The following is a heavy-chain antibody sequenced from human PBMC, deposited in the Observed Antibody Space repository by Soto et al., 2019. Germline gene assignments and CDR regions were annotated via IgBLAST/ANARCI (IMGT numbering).Heavy chain of an antibody. J-gene: IGHJ4*02. CDR2: IYWDDDK. CDR3: AHPFRNGSAYYYWVDF. D-gene: IGHD3-22*01. V-gene: IGHV2-5*02. Sequence: QITLKESGPTLVKPTQTLTLTCTFSGFSLSTTGVGVGWIRQPPGKALEWLALIYWDDDKRYSPSLKSRVTLTKDTSKNQAVLTMTNMDPVDTATYYCAHPFRNGSAYYYWVDFWGQGTLVTVSS. CDR1: GFSLSTTGVG.